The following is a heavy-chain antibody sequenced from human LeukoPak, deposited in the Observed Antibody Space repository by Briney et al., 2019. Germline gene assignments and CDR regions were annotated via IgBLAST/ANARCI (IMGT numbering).Heavy chain of an antibody. J-gene: IGHJ4*02. CDR1: GFTFSSYG. Sequence: GGSLRLSCAASGFTFSSYGMHWVRQAPGKGLEWVAVIWYDGSNKYYADSVKGRFTISRDNSKNTLYLQMNGLRAEDTAVYYCARGQERELLYYWGQGTLVTVSS. D-gene: IGHD1-26*01. CDR2: IWYDGSNK. V-gene: IGHV3-33*01. CDR3: ARGQERELLYY.